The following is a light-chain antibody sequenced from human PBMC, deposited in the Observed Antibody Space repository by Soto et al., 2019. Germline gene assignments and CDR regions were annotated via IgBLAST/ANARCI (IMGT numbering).Light chain of an antibody. J-gene: IGLJ2*01. Sequence: QSVLTQPPSASGTPGQRVTISCSGSSSNIGSNAVTWYQHLPGTAPKLLMSSNHQRPSGVPVRFSGSKSGTSASLVITGLQSEDAADYYCAAWDDSLSGPAFGGGTKLTVL. CDR2: SNH. CDR3: AAWDDSLSGPA. CDR1: SSNIGSNA. V-gene: IGLV1-44*01.